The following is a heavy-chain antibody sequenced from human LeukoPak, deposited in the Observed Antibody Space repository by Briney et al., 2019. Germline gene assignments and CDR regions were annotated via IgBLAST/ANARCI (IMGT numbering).Heavy chain of an antibody. Sequence: SQTLSLTCTVSGGSISSGGYYWSWIRQHPGKGLEWIGYIYYSGSTYYNPSLKSRVTISVDTSKNQFSLKLSSVTVADTAVYYCARESSSSRDYYYYGMDVWGQGTTVTVSS. CDR1: GGSISSGGYY. D-gene: IGHD6-6*01. V-gene: IGHV4-31*03. CDR2: IYYSGST. CDR3: ARESSSSRDYYYYGMDV. J-gene: IGHJ6*02.